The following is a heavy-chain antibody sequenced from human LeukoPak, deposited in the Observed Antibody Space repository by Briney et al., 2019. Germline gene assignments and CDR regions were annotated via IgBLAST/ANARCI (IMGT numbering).Heavy chain of an antibody. CDR2: ISSSSSYI. CDR1: GFTFSSYI. J-gene: IGHJ4*02. V-gene: IGHV3-21*01. D-gene: IGHD3-10*01. Sequence: GGSLRLSCAASGFTFSSYIMNWVRQAPGKGLEWVSSISSSSSYIYYADSVKGRFTISRDNAKNSLYLQMTSLRAEDTAVYYCARDSSRGLVDYFDYWGQGTLVTVSS. CDR3: ARDSSRGLVDYFDY.